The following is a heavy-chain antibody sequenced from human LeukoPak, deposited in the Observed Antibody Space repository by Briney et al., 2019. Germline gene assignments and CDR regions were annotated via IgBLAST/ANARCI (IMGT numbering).Heavy chain of an antibody. CDR3: AGVVGSGIGWHHKPFDY. J-gene: IGHJ4*02. V-gene: IGHV1-8*01. CDR2: MNPNSGNT. CDR1: GCTFTGYD. Sequence: ASVEVSCKASGCTFTGYDINWVRQATGQGLEWMGWMNPNSGNTGYAQKFQGRVTMTRNTSISTAYMELSSLRSEDTAVYYCAGVVGSGIGWHHKPFDYWGQGTLVTVSS. D-gene: IGHD6-19*01.